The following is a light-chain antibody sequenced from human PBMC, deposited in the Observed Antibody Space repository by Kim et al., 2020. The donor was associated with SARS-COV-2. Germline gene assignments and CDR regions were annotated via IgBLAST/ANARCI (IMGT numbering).Light chain of an antibody. CDR2: GAS. J-gene: IGKJ4*01. V-gene: IGKV3-15*01. Sequence: SVAPGERANLSCRASQSVGSNLAWYQQKPDQAPRLLIYGASTRATGIPARFSGSGSGTEFTLTISSLQSEDFAVYFCQQYNTWPIFGGGTKVDIK. CDR3: QQYNTWPI. CDR1: QSVGSN.